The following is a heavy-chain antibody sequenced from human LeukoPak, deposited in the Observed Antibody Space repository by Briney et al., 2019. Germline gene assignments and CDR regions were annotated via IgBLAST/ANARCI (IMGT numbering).Heavy chain of an antibody. CDR3: ASAYGGYSDY. CDR1: GFTFSSYA. V-gene: IGHV3-30-3*01. J-gene: IGHJ4*02. D-gene: IGHD5-12*01. CDR2: ISYDGSNK. Sequence: GGSLRLSCAASGFTFSSYAMHWVRQAPGKGLEWVAVISYDGSNKYYADSVKGRFTISRDNSKNTLYLQMNSLRAEDTAVYYCASAYGGYSDYWGKGTLVTVSS.